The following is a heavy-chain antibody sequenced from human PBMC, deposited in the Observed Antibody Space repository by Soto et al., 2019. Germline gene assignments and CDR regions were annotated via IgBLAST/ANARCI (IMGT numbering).Heavy chain of an antibody. CDR2: IRGSGGST. Sequence: XGSLRLSCAASGVTFSSYAMSWVRQAPGKGLEWVSGIRGSGGSTYYADSVKGRFTISRDNSKNTLYLQMNSLRAEDTAVYYCAKEAYDSSGYYYGYWGQGPLVTVSS. D-gene: IGHD3-22*01. CDR1: GVTFSSYA. CDR3: AKEAYDSSGYYYGY. V-gene: IGHV3-23*01. J-gene: IGHJ4*02.